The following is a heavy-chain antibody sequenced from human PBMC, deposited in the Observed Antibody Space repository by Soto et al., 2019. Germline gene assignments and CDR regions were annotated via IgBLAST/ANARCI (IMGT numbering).Heavy chain of an antibody. CDR3: ARGIATGELDP. D-gene: IGHD1-1*01. Sequence: QVQLVQSGAEVKKPGASVKISCKASGYTFTRYTMNWVRQAPGQRLEWMGWINTDNGSTNYSQKFQDRVIITRDTSASTAYTDLSSLRSEYTAVYYGARGIATGELDPWGQGTLVTVSS. J-gene: IGHJ5*02. V-gene: IGHV1-3*04. CDR1: GYTFTRYT. CDR2: INTDNGST.